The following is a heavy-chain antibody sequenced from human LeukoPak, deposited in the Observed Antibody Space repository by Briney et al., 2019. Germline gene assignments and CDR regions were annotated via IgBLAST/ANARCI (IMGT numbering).Heavy chain of an antibody. D-gene: IGHD3-10*01. CDR2: IRTSGGAT. CDR1: GFTFSVSY. J-gene: IGHJ4*02. Sequence: TGGSLRLSCAASGFTFSVSYMSWVRQAPGKGLEWISYIRTSGGATDYADSVKGRFTISRDNAKNSLYLQMNSLSSEDTAVYYCARVLDGSNDCWGQGTLVTVSS. CDR3: ARVLDGSNDC. V-gene: IGHV3-11*01.